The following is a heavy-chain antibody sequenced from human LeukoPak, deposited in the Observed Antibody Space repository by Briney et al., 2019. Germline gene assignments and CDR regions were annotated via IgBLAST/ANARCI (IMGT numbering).Heavy chain of an antibody. V-gene: IGHV3-7*02. J-gene: IGHJ4*02. CDR3: AGGYEDY. CDR1: GIIFSRYW. CDR2: IKQDGSEK. Sequence: GGSLRLSCAASGIIFSRYWMSWVRQAPGTGLEWVANIKQDGSEKYYVDSVKGRFTISRDNAKNSLYLQMNSLRAEDTAVYYCAGGYEDYWGQGTLVTVSS. D-gene: IGHD2-15*01.